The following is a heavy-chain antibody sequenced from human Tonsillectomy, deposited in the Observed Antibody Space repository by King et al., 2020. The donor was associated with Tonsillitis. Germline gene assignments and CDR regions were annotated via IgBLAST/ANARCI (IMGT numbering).Heavy chain of an antibody. CDR1: GFTFNNYA. CDR2: ISGSGGDT. CDR3: ANGYGSGNNYSWENYSYYGMDA. V-gene: IGHV3-23*04. J-gene: IGHJ6*02. Sequence: VQLVESGGGLVQPGGSLRLSCAASGFTFNNYAMSWVRQAPGKGLEWVSGISGSGGDTYFADSVKGRFTISRDNSKNTLYLQMNSLRVEDTAVYYCANGYGSGNNYSWENYSYYGMDAWGQGPTVSV. D-gene: IGHD3-10*01.